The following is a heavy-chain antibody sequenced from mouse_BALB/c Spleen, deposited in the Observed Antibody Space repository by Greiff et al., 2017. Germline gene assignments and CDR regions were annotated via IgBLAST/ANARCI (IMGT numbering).Heavy chain of an antibody. Sequence: EVNLVESGGGLVKPGGSLKLSCAASGFTFSSYAMSWVRQSPEKRLEWVAEISSGGSYTYYPDTVTGRFTISRDNAKNTLYLEMSSLKSEDTAMYYCARGDYDYGEGYYAMDYWGQGTSVTVSS. V-gene: IGHV5-9-4*01. CDR2: ISSGGSYT. CDR3: ARGDYDYGEGYYAMDY. CDR1: GFTFSSYA. J-gene: IGHJ4*01. D-gene: IGHD2-4*01.